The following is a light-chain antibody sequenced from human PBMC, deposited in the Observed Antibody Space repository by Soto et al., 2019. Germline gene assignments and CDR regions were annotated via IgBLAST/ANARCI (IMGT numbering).Light chain of an antibody. CDR1: GSDIGAYDY. V-gene: IGLV2-14*01. Sequence: QSVLTQPASVAGSPGQSISISCTGSGSDIGAYDYVSWYQQHPGKAPRLIIFEVSYRPSGVSDRFSGSKSGNTASLTISGLQPEDEADYHCSSYTSTASLVLFGGGTKVTVL. CDR2: EVS. J-gene: IGLJ2*01. CDR3: SSYTSTASLVL.